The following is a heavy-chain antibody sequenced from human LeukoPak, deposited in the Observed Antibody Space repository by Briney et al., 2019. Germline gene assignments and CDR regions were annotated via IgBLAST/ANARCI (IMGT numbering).Heavy chain of an antibody. CDR1: GFIFSRYW. V-gene: IGHV3-74*01. CDR2: MNTDGSRT. J-gene: IGHJ4*02. CDR3: VGDFTGRDDY. D-gene: IGHD2-8*02. Sequence: PGGSLRLSCAASGFIFSRYWMHWVRQAPGKGLVWVSRMNTDGSRTDYADSVKGRFTISRDNAKNTLYLQMNSLGAEVTAVYYCVGDFTGRDDYWGQGTLVTVSS.